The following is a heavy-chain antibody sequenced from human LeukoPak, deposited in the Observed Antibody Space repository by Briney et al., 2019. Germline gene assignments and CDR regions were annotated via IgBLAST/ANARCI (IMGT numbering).Heavy chain of an antibody. J-gene: IGHJ4*02. CDR1: GFTFSRYW. V-gene: IGHV3-74*01. D-gene: IGHD1-1*01. CDR2: INPDGSHT. Sequence: PGGSLRLSCAASGFTFSRYWMHWVRQAPGEGLVWVSRINPDGSHTTYADAVEGRFTISRDNAKDTVYLQMNSLRAEDTAVYFDMGTTPGDDFDFWGQGTLVSVSS. CDR3: MGTTPGDDFDF.